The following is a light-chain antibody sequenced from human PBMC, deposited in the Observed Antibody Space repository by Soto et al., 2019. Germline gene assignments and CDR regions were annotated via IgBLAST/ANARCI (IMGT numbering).Light chain of an antibody. CDR3: QQSYNSPRT. CDR2: AAS. Sequence: DIQMTQSPSSLSASVGDRVTITCRASQSIGRYLNWYQHKPGKAPKLLIYAASSLQSGVPSRFSGSGSGTDFTLTIGSLQPEDFAAYYCQQSYNSPRTFGQGTKLE. V-gene: IGKV1-39*01. J-gene: IGKJ2*01. CDR1: QSIGRY.